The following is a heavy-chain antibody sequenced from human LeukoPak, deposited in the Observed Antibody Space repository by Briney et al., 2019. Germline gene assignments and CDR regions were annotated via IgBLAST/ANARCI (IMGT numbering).Heavy chain of an antibody. CDR2: INPNSGGT. V-gene: IGHV1-2*02. D-gene: IGHD4-11*01. CDR1: GYTFTSYA. Sequence: ASVKVSCKASGYTFTSYAMNWVRQAPGQGLEWMGWINPNSGGTNYAQKFQGRVTMTRDTSISTAYMELSRLRSDDTAVYYCARPIAGNYGDAFDIWGQGTMVTVSS. CDR3: ARPIAGNYGDAFDI. J-gene: IGHJ3*02.